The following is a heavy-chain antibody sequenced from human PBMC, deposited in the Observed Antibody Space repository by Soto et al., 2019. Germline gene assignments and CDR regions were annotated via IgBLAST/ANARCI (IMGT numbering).Heavy chain of an antibody. CDR1: GGTFSSYA. D-gene: IGHD1-20*01. CDR3: AISGITVNWFDP. J-gene: IGHJ5*02. Sequence: QVQLVQSAAEVKKPGSSVKVSCKASGGTFSSYAISWVRQAPGQGLEWMGGIIPIFCTANYAQKFQGRVTITADESTSPAYMELSSLRSEDTAVYYCAISGITVNWFDPWGQGTLVTVSS. CDR2: IIPIFCTA. V-gene: IGHV1-69*01.